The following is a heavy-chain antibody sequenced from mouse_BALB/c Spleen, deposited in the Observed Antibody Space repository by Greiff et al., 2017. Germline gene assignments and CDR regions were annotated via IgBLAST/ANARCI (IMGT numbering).Heavy chain of an antibody. V-gene: IGHV5-17*02. CDR2: ISSGSSTI. CDR1: GFTFSSFG. D-gene: IGHD1-1*02. Sequence: DVMLVESGGGLVQPGGSRKLSCAASGFTFSSFGMHWVRQAPEKGLEWVAYISSGSSTIYYADTVKGRFTISRDNPKNTLFLQMTSLRSEDTAMYYCARFGGSGWYFDVWGAGTTVTVSS. CDR3: ARFGGSGWYFDV. J-gene: IGHJ1*01.